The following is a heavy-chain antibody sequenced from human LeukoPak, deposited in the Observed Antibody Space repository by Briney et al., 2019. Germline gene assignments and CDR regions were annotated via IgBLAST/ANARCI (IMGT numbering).Heavy chain of an antibody. CDR2: VYYSGST. Sequence: SETLSLTCPVSGGSFSSGSHYWSRIRQPPGKGLEWIGHVYYSGSTSYNPSLKGRVTISVDTSKNHFSLELHSVTAADTAVYYCARDHTLVVTAMFDYWGQGTLVTVSS. V-gene: IGHV4-61*03. D-gene: IGHD2-21*02. CDR1: GGSFSSGSHY. CDR3: ARDHTLVVTAMFDY. J-gene: IGHJ4*02.